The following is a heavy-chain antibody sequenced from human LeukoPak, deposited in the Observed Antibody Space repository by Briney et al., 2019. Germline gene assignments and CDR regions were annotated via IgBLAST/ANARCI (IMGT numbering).Heavy chain of an antibody. V-gene: IGHV5-10-1*01. CDR1: GYSFTSYW. CDR2: IDPGDSET. D-gene: IGHD3-22*01. CDR3: ARRGYDSGSYFNY. Sequence: GASLKISCKGSGYSFTSYWISWVRQMPGKGLEWMGRIDPGDSETNYSPSLQGHVTISADKSISTAYLQWSSLTASDTAMYYCARRGYDSGSYFNYWGQGTLVTVSS. J-gene: IGHJ4*02.